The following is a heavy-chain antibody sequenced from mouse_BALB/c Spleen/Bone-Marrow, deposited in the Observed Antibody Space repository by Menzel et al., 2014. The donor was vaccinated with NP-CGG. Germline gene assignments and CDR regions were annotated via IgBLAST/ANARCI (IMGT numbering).Heavy chain of an antibody. V-gene: IGHV5-9-4*01. CDR1: GFTFSSYV. CDR3: TRDQFITTATRAMDY. CDR2: ISSGGRYT. Sequence: EVKLVESGGGLVKPGGSLKLSCAASGFTFSSYVMSWVRRSPEKRLEWVAEISSGGRYTYYPDTVTGRFTISRDNAKNTLYLEMSSLRSEDTAMYYCTRDQFITTATRAMDYWGQGTSVTVSS. D-gene: IGHD1-2*01. J-gene: IGHJ4*01.